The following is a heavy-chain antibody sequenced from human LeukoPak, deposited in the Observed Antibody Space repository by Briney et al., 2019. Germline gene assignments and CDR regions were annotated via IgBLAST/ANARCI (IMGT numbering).Heavy chain of an antibody. D-gene: IGHD4-17*01. CDR3: ARVTVTTVGMDV. Sequence: SSETLSLTCTVSGGSISSGGYYWSWIRQPPGKGLEWIGYIYHSGSTYYNPSLKSRVTISVDRSKNQFSLKLSSVTAADTAVYYCARVTVTTVGMDVWGQGTTVTVSS. J-gene: IGHJ6*02. V-gene: IGHV4-30-2*01. CDR1: GGSISSGGYY. CDR2: IYHSGST.